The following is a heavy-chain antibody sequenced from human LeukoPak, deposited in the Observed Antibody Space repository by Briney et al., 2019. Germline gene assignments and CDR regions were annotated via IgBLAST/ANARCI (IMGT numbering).Heavy chain of an antibody. CDR3: ARVTLGTYYFDY. CDR2: ISSSGNTI. D-gene: IGHD3-16*01. V-gene: IGHV3-11*04. J-gene: IGHJ4*02. CDR1: GFTFSDYY. Sequence: PGGSLRLSCAASGFTFSDYYMRWIRQAPGKGLEWVSYISSSGNTIYYADSVKGRFTISRDNAKNSLYLQMNSLGAEDTAVYYCARVTLGTYYFDYWGQGTLVTVSS.